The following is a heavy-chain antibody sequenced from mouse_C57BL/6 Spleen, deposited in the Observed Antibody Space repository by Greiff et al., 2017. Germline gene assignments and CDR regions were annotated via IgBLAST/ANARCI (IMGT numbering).Heavy chain of an antibody. CDR1: GYTFTDYE. V-gene: IGHV1-15*01. CDR3: TRPYYGSSYEGWFAY. CDR2: IDPETGGT. J-gene: IGHJ3*01. Sequence: QVQLQQSGAELVRPGASVTLSCKASGYTFTDYEMHWVKQTPVHGLEWIGAIDPETGGTAYNQKFKGKAILTADKSSSTAYMELRSLTSEDSAVYYCTRPYYGSSYEGWFAYWGQGTLVTVSA. D-gene: IGHD1-1*01.